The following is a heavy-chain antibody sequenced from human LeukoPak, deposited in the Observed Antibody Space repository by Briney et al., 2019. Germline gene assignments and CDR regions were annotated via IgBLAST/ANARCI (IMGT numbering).Heavy chain of an antibody. Sequence: ASVKLSCKASGYTFTGYYMHWVRQAPGQGLEWMGWINPNSGGTNYAQKSQGRVTMTRDTSISTAYMELSRLRSDDTAVYYCARAGDVLLWFGEYPIGMDVWGQGTTVTVSS. J-gene: IGHJ6*02. CDR2: INPNSGGT. V-gene: IGHV1-2*02. CDR1: GYTFTGYY. CDR3: ARAGDVLLWFGEYPIGMDV. D-gene: IGHD3-10*01.